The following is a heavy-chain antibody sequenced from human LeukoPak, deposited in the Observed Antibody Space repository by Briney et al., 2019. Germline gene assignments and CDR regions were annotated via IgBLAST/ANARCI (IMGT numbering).Heavy chain of an antibody. V-gene: IGHV1-24*01. CDR2: FDPEDGET. D-gene: IGHD2-15*01. CDR1: GYTLTELS. CDR3: ATGHKVPRYCSGGSCGLVDY. Sequence: ASVKLSCKVSGYTLTELSMHWVRQAPGKGLEWMGGFDPEDGETIYAQKFQGRVTMTEDTSTDTAYMELSSLRSEDTAVYYCATGHKVPRYCSGGSCGLVDYWGQGTLVTVSS. J-gene: IGHJ4*02.